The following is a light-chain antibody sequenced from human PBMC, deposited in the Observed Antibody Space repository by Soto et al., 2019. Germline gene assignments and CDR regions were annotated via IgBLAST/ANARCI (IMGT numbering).Light chain of an antibody. Sequence: IVMTQSPLSLPVTPGEPASISCRSSQSLLRSDGNNYLDWYLQRPGQSPQLLIYQASNRATGVPDRFRGSGSGTDFTLTLSRVEAEDLGDYYCMQALETPLTFGQGTKVDIK. CDR2: QAS. CDR3: MQALETPLT. CDR1: QSLLRSDGNNY. J-gene: IGKJ1*01. V-gene: IGKV2-28*01.